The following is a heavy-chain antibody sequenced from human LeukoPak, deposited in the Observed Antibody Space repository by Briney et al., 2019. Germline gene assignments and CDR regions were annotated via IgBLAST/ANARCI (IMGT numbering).Heavy chain of an antibody. CDR3: ARGRLELARGLNWFDP. J-gene: IGHJ5*02. Sequence: ASVKVSCKASGYSFTSYGISWVRQAPGQGLDWMGWFSTYDGNRNYAQKFQGRVTMTTDTSTRTAYMELSSLRSEDTAVYYCARGRLELARGLNWFDPWGQGTLVTVSS. D-gene: IGHD1-26*01. CDR1: GYSFTSYG. CDR2: FSTYDGNR. V-gene: IGHV1-18*01.